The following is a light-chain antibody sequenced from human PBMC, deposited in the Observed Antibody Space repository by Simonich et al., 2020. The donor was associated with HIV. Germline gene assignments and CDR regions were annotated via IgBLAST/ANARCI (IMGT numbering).Light chain of an antibody. CDR2: CAS. V-gene: IGKV4-1*01. CDR3: QQYYSTPFT. J-gene: IGKJ3*01. CDR1: QSVLYSSNNKNY. Sequence: DIVMTQSPDSLAVSLGERATINCKSSQSVLYSSNNKNYLAWYQQKPGQPPKLLIYCASTRESGVPDRFRGSGSGTDFTLTISSLQAEDVAVYYCQQYYSTPFTFGPGTKVDFK.